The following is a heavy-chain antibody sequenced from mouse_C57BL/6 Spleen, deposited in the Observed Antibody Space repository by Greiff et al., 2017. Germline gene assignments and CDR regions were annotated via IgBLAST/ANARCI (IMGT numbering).Heavy chain of an antibody. J-gene: IGHJ4*01. V-gene: IGHV1-82*01. CDR1: GYAFSSSW. Sequence: VHLVESGPELVKPGASVKISCKASGYAFSSSWMNWVKQRPGKGLEWIGRIYPGDGDTNYNGKFKGKATLTADKSSSTAYMQLSSLTSEDSAVYFCARGRLLPYAMDYWGQGTSVTVSS. D-gene: IGHD2-3*01. CDR2: IYPGDGDT. CDR3: ARGRLLPYAMDY.